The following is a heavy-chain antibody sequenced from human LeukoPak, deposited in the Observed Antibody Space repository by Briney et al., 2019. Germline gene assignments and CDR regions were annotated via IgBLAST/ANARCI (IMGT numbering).Heavy chain of an antibody. D-gene: IGHD3-22*01. CDR1: GFTFSSYA. V-gene: IGHV3-23*01. CDR3: AKARPEYYYDSSGYYYVDAFDT. Sequence: GGSLRLSCAASGFTFSSYAMSWVRQAPGKGLEWVSAISGSGGSTYYADSVKGRFTISRDNSKNTLYLQMNSLRAEDTAVYYCAKARPEYYYDSSGYYYVDAFDTWGQGTMVTVSS. CDR2: ISGSGGST. J-gene: IGHJ3*02.